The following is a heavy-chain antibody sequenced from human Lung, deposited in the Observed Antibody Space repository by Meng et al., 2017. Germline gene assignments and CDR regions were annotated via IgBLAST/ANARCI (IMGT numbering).Heavy chain of an antibody. CDR1: GGCYSGYY. D-gene: IGHD6-19*01. J-gene: IGHJ4*02. Sequence: QVQQPQVGAGLLKPSGALSLTGSVYGGCYSGYYWSLIRQPPGKGLEWIGEIIDSGSTNYNPSLKSRVTISVDTSKNQFSLRVTSVTAADRAVYYCVRRTYSSGWYFDYWGQGTLVTVSS. CDR2: IIDSGST. V-gene: IGHV4-34*02. CDR3: VRRTYSSGWYFDY.